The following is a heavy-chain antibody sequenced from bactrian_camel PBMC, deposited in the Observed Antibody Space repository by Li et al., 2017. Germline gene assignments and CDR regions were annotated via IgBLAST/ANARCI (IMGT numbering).Heavy chain of an antibody. CDR1: GLKYSSHC. CDR3: AAMRGFYCVTRMPFPLEIDFGY. Sequence: VQLVESGGGSVQAGGSLSLSCEASGLKYSSHCYAWFRQAPGKEREGVAAVDSVGDTYYADSVKGRFTISQDNAKNTLYLQMNSLQPEDTAVYYWAAMRGFYCVTRMPFPLEIDFGYWGQGTQVTVS. D-gene: IGHD3*01. V-gene: IGHV3S31*01. J-gene: IGHJ6*01. CDR2: VDSVGDT.